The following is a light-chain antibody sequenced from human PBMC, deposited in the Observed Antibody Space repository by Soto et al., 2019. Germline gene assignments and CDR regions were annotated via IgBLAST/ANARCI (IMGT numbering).Light chain of an antibody. CDR3: QQYNSYSLT. Sequence: DIQMTQSPSTLSASVGDSVTITCRASQSISSWLAWHQQTPGKAPKLLIYDASSLESGVPSRFSGSGSGTEFTLTISSLQPDDFATYYCQQYNSYSLTFGGGTKVDIK. CDR2: DAS. CDR1: QSISSW. J-gene: IGKJ4*01. V-gene: IGKV1-5*01.